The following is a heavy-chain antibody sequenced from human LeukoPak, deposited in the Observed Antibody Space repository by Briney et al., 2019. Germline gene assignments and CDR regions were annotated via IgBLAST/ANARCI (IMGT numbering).Heavy chain of an antibody. CDR2: ISGSGDST. CDR1: GFTFSSST. V-gene: IGHV3-23*01. J-gene: IGHJ4*02. Sequence: GGSLRLSCAASGFTFSSSTMSWVRQAPGKGLEWVSSISGSGDSTWYADSVKGRFTISRDDSRNTLYLQMNSLRGDDTAVYYCAKDVGKWESLHFFDYWGQGTLVTVSS. D-gene: IGHD1-26*01. CDR3: AKDVGKWESLHFFDY.